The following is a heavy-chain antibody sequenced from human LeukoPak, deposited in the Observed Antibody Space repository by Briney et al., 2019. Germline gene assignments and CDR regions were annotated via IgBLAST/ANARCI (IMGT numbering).Heavy chain of an antibody. V-gene: IGHV3-53*01. CDR3: ARSSVGATPYYFDY. D-gene: IGHD1-26*01. Sequence: GGSLTLSCAAAGLTVSSNYMSWVRQAPGKGLEWVSVIYSGGSKYYADSVKGRFTIARDNSENTLYLQMSSLRAEDTAVYDCARSSVGATPYYFDYWGQGTLVTVSS. J-gene: IGHJ4*02. CDR1: GLTVSSNY. CDR2: IYSGGSK.